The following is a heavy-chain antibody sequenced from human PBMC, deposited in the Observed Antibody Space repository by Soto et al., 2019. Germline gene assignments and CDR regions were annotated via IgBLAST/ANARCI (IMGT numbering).Heavy chain of an antibody. CDR2: LNGGTGQT. J-gene: IGHJ6*02. CDR1: AYTFSTYA. V-gene: IGHV1-3*01. Sequence: XSVKVSCKASAYTFSTYAMHWVRQAPGQSLEWMGWLNGGTGQTRYSQKFQDRVIITRDTSASTGYMELSSLTSEDTAVYYCARGKGMEENYFYYGLDIWGQGTTVTVSS. CDR3: ARGKGMEENYFYYGLDI. D-gene: IGHD1-1*01.